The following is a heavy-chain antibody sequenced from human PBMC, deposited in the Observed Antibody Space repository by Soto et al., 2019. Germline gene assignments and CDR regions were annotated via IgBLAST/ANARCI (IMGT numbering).Heavy chain of an antibody. CDR3: AADYDNYTKLDDWYFDL. CDR1: GYTFTSYG. Sequence: ASVKVSCKASGYTFTSYGISWVRQAPGQGLEWMGWISAYNGNTNYAQKLQGRVTMTTDTSTSTAYMELRSLRSDDTAVYYCAADYDNYTKLDDWYFDLWGRGTRVTAPQ. CDR2: ISAYNGNT. D-gene: IGHD3-9*01. V-gene: IGHV1-18*01. J-gene: IGHJ2*01.